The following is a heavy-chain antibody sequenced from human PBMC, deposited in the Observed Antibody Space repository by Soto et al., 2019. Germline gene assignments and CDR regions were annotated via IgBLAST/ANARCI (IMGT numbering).Heavy chain of an antibody. CDR1: GFTFSSYA. CDR3: AKRPDCTNGVCYAFDY. Sequence: PGESLKISCAASGFTFSSYAMSWVRQAPGKGLEWVSAISGSGGSTYYADSVKGRFTISRDNSKNTLYLQMNSLRAEDTAVYYCAKRPDCTNGVCYAFDYWGQGTLVTVSS. D-gene: IGHD2-8*01. V-gene: IGHV3-23*01. J-gene: IGHJ4*02. CDR2: ISGSGGST.